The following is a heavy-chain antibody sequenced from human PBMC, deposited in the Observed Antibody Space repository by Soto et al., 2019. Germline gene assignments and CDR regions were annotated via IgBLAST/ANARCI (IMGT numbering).Heavy chain of an antibody. V-gene: IGHV3-48*01. CDR3: ARERYSYGLGRY. Sequence: GGSLRLSCAASGFPFSSFGLNWVRQAPGRGLEWLSYIGSGSSTIYYADSVKGRFTISRDNAKNSLYLQMNSLRAEDTAVYYCARERYSYGLGRYWGQGTLVTVSS. J-gene: IGHJ4*02. CDR1: GFPFSSFG. CDR2: IGSGSSTI. D-gene: IGHD5-18*01.